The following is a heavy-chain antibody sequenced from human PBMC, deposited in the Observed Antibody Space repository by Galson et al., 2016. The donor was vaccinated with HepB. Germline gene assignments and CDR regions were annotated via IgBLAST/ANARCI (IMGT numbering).Heavy chain of an antibody. CDR2: INQDGSET. D-gene: IGHD6-19*01. V-gene: IGHV3-7*03. CDR1: GFSFSSYW. CDR3: VKGQMAGTLGAFDI. J-gene: IGHJ3*02. Sequence: SLRLSCAASGFSFSSYWMSWVRQAPWKGLEWVANINQDGSETHYVDSMKGRFTISRDNAKKSLYLQLNSLRAEDTALYYCVKGQMAGTLGAFDIWGQGTMVTVSS.